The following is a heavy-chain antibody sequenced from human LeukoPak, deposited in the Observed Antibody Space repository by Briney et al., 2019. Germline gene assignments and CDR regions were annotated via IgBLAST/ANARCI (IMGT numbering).Heavy chain of an antibody. V-gene: IGHV3-74*01. CDR3: AKTRCSSGSCSVDF. CDR2: LNSDGSKT. D-gene: IGHD2-15*01. Sequence: PGGSLRLSCAASGFSFSRDWMHWVRQAPGKGPVWVSRLNSDGSKTNYADSVKGRFTVSGDNAKNTLYLQMHSLRAEDTAVYYCAKTRCSSGSCSVDFWGQGSLVTVSS. CDR1: GFSFSRDW. J-gene: IGHJ4*02.